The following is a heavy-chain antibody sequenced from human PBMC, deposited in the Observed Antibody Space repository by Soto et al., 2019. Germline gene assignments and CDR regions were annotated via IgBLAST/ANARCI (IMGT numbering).Heavy chain of an antibody. CDR1: GYTFTSYA. Sequence: ASVKVSCKASGYTFTSYAMHWVRQAPGQRLEWMGWINAGNGNTKYSQKFQGRVTITRDTSASTAYMELRSLRSDDTAVYYCARDVEVYSSSWYNWFDPWGQGTLVTVSS. J-gene: IGHJ5*02. V-gene: IGHV1-3*01. D-gene: IGHD6-13*01. CDR3: ARDVEVYSSSWYNWFDP. CDR2: INAGNGNT.